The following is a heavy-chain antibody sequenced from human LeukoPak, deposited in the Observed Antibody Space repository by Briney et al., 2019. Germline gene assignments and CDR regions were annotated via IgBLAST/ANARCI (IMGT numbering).Heavy chain of an antibody. J-gene: IGHJ5*02. CDR1: GGSISSSSYY. V-gene: IGHV4-39*07. D-gene: IGHD3-3*01. CDR2: IYYSGST. Sequence: SETLSLTCTVSGGSISSSSYYWGWIRQPPGKGLEWIGGIYYSGSTYYNPSLKSRVTISVDTSKNQFSLKLSSVTAADTAVYYCARGLRFLEWLLPHWFDPWGQGTLVIVSS. CDR3: ARGLRFLEWLLPHWFDP.